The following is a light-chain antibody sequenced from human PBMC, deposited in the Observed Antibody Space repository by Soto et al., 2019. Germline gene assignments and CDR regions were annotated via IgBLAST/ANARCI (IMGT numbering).Light chain of an antibody. CDR1: RGLGGW. J-gene: IGKJ2*01. CDR3: QQYKSYSYT. CDR2: DAS. V-gene: IGKV1-5*01. Sequence: DIQMTQSPSSLSASVGDRVTITCRARRGLGGWLAWYHQKPGRAPRLLIYDASKLEDGVSTRFSGSGSGTDFALTISKLQPDDLRTYYCQQYKSYSYTFGQGTKLEI.